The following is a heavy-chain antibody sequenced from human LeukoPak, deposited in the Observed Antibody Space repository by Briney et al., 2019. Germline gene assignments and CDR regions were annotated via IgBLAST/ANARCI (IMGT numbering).Heavy chain of an antibody. D-gene: IGHD3-22*01. Sequence: SETLSLTCTVSGGSIRTHYWGWIRQPPGKGLEWIAYIYQSGNTNYNPSLKSRVTMSVDTSKNQFSLKLSSVTAADTAVYYCARDADGYLDHWGQGTLVTVSS. CDR2: IYQSGNT. CDR1: GGSIRTHY. J-gene: IGHJ4*02. V-gene: IGHV4-59*11. CDR3: ARDADGYLDH.